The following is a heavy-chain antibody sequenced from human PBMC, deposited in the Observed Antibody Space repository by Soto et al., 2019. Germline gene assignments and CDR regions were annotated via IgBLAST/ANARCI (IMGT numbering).Heavy chain of an antibody. V-gene: IGHV4-59*01. J-gene: IGHJ4*02. D-gene: IGHD6-6*01. CDR2: IYYSGST. Sequence: TWETLSLTCSVSGVSISSYYRNWIRQPPGKGLEWIGYIYYSGSTKYNPSLKSRVTISVATSKNQFSLKLSSVTAADTAVYYCASLSNIAALRFATQTYFDYWGLGTLVTVSS. CDR3: ASLSNIAALRFATQTYFDY. CDR1: GVSISSYY.